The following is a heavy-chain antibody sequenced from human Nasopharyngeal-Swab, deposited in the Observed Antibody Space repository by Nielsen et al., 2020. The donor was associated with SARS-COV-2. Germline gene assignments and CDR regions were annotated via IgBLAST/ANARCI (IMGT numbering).Heavy chain of an antibody. Sequence: WIRQVPAKELEWIGEINHSGSTNYNPSLKSRVTISVDTSKNQFSLKLSSVTAADTAVYYCARRTRYGITGTRGGFPVWGKGTTVTVSS. V-gene: IGHV4-34*01. CDR3: ARRTRYGITGTRGGFPV. CDR2: INHSGST. D-gene: IGHD1-7*01. J-gene: IGHJ6*04.